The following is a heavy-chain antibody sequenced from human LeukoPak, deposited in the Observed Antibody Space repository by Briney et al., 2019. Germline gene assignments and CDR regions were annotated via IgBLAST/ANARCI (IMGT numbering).Heavy chain of an antibody. CDR1: GFTFSDYY. CDR3: ARGSSSSSNPRVSPILFDY. D-gene: IGHD6-6*01. Sequence: KPGGSLRLSCAASGFTFSDYYMSWIRQAPGKGLEWVSYISSSGSTIYYADSVKGRFTISRDNAKNSLYLQMNSLRAEDTAVYYCARGSSSSSNPRVSPILFDYWGQGTLVTVSS. V-gene: IGHV3-11*04. J-gene: IGHJ4*02. CDR2: ISSSGSTI.